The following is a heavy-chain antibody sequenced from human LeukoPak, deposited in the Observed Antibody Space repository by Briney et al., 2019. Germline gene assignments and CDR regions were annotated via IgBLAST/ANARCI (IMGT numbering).Heavy chain of an antibody. CDR1: GGSISSSSYY. Sequence: PSETLSLTCTVSGGSISSSSYYWGWIRQPPGKGLEWIGSIYDSGSTYYNPSLKSRVTISVDTSKNQFSLKLSSVTAADTAVYYCARDPEYYYDSSGYCWGQGTLVTVSS. CDR2: IYDSGST. V-gene: IGHV4-39*07. J-gene: IGHJ4*02. CDR3: ARDPEYYYDSSGYC. D-gene: IGHD3-22*01.